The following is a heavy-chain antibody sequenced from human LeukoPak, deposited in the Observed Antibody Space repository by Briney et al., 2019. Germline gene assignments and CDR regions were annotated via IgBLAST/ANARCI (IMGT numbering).Heavy chain of an antibody. CDR1: GFTFSNYW. Sequence: GGSLRLSCAASGFTFSNYWMSWVRQAPGKGLEWVANIKQDGSEKYYVDSVKGRFTISRDNAKNTLYLEMNSLRAEDTALYYCAPEGGSSYDYWGQGTLVTVSS. J-gene: IGHJ4*02. V-gene: IGHV3-7*01. CDR3: APEGGSSYDY. D-gene: IGHD5-18*01. CDR2: IKQDGSEK.